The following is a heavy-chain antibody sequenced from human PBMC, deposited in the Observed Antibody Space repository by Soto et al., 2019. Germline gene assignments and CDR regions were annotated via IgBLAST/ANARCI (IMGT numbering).Heavy chain of an antibody. Sequence: PGESLKISCRTSGYSFPNSWIGWVRQMPGKGLDWMGIIYPGDSDTKYNPSFEGQVTLSVDKSISTAYLEWRSLKASDTAMYYCAGCGSTPYYYYGWDVWGQGTTVTVSS. CDR1: GYSFPNSW. CDR3: AGCGSTPYYYYGWDV. V-gene: IGHV5-51*01. J-gene: IGHJ6*01. CDR2: IYPGDSDT. D-gene: IGHD2-15*01.